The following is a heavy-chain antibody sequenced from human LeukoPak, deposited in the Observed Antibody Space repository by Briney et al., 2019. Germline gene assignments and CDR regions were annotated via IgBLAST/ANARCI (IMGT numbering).Heavy chain of an antibody. J-gene: IGHJ4*02. CDR1: GYTFTSYG. CDR2: ISAYNGNT. Sequence: ASVKVSCKASGYTFTSYGISWVRQAPGQGLEWMGWISAYNGNTNYAQKLQGRVTMTTDTSTSTAYMELRSLRSDDTAVYYCARDSGGYSGYANFDYWGQGTLVTVSS. CDR3: ARDSGGYSGYANFDY. D-gene: IGHD5-12*01. V-gene: IGHV1-18*01.